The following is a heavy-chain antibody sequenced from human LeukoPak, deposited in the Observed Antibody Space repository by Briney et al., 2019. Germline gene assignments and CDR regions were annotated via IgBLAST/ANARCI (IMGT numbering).Heavy chain of an antibody. D-gene: IGHD1-1*01. CDR2: INHSGST. J-gene: IGHJ3*02. Sequence: PSETLSLTCAVYGGSFSGYYWSWIRQPPGKGLEWIGEINHSGSTNYNPSLKSRVTISVDTFKNQFSLKLSSVTAADTAVYYCAPEQTSKLDAFDIWGQGTMVTVSS. V-gene: IGHV4-34*01. CDR1: GGSFSGYY. CDR3: APEQTSKLDAFDI.